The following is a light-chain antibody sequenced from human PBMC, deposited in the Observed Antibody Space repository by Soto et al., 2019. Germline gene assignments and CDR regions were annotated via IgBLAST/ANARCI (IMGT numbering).Light chain of an antibody. V-gene: IGLV4-69*01. CDR2: LNSDGSH. J-gene: IGLJ2*01. CDR1: SGHSSYA. CDR3: QTWGTVHVV. Sequence: QPVLTQSPSASASLGASVKLTCTLSSGHSSYAIAWHQQHPEKGPRYLMKLNSDGSHSKGDGIPDRFSGSSSGAERYLTISSLQSEDEADYYCQTWGTVHVVFGGGTKVTVL.